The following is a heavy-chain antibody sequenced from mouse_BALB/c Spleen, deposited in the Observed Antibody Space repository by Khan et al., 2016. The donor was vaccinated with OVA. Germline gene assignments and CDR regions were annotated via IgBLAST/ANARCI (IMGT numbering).Heavy chain of an antibody. V-gene: IGHV1S134*01. CDR2: IYPGNGYT. CDR3: TTAYYRYYFDY. CDR1: GNTFTSYG. D-gene: IGHD2-14*01. J-gene: IGHJ2*01. Sequence: VQLKESGAELGRPGSSVKLSCKTSGNTFTSYGIKWVKQRPGQGLEWIGYIYPGNGYTEYNEKFQGKAILTSDTSSSTAYMQLRSLTSEDSAIYFGTTAYYRYYFDYWGQGTTLTVSS.